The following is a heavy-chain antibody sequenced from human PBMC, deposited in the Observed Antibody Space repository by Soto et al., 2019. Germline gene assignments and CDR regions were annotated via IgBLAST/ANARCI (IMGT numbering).Heavy chain of an antibody. CDR2: IYSGGST. D-gene: IGHD2-21*02. J-gene: IGHJ4*02. CDR3: ARGVVTGIIDY. CDR1: GFTVSSNY. Sequence: GGSLKLSCAASGFTVSSNYMSWVRQAPGKGLEWVSVIYSGGSTYYADSVKGRFTISRDNSKNTLYLQMNSLRAEDTAVYYCARGVVTGIIDYWGQGTLVTVSS. V-gene: IGHV3-53*01.